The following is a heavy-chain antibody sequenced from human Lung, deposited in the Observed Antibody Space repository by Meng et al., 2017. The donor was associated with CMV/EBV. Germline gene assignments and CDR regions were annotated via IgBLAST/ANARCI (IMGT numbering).Heavy chain of an antibody. D-gene: IGHD1-26*01. J-gene: IGHJ3*01. Sequence: SXAASGFTFSRDWMHWVRQAPGKGLMWVARVDSAGTGTSYADSVKGRFTISRDNARNTLYLQMNSLRVEDTAVYYCLLIAGTTEGGVDAFDVWGQGTXVNRLL. V-gene: IGHV3-74*01. CDR3: LLIAGTTEGGVDAFDV. CDR2: VDSAGTGT. CDR1: GFTFSRDW.